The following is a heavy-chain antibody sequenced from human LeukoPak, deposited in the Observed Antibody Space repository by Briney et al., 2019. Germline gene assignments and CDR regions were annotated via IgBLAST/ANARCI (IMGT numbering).Heavy chain of an antibody. V-gene: IGHV1-69*06. J-gene: IGHJ6*03. D-gene: IGHD4-17*01. Sequence: SVKVSCKASGGTFSNYAVSWVRQAPGQGLEWMGGIIPIYGTTNYAQKFQGRVTITADKSTSTVYMELSSLRSEDTAVYYCARDRWPVTRIQYYYYMDVWGKGTTVTVSS. CDR3: ARDRWPVTRIQYYYYMDV. CDR2: IIPIYGTT. CDR1: GGTFSNYA.